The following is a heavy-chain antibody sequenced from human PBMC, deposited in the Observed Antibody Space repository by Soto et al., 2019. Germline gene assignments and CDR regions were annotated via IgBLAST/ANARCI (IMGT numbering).Heavy chain of an antibody. CDR1: GGTFSSYA. CDR2: IIPIFGTA. D-gene: IGHD3-9*01. V-gene: IGHV1-69*13. CDR3: ARSKGFPISTSEINWFDP. Sequence: SVKVSCKASGGTFSSYAISWVRQAPGQGLEWMGGIIPIFGTANYAQKFQGRVTITADESTSTAYMELSSLRSEDTAVYYCARSKGFPISTSEINWFDPWGQGTLVTVSS. J-gene: IGHJ5*02.